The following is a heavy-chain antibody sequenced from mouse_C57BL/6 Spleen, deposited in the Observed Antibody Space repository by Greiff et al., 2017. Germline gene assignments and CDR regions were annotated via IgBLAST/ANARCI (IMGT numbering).Heavy chain of an antibody. V-gene: IGHV3-8*01. CDR3: ARSPLYYYGSSYAFDY. D-gene: IGHD1-1*01. CDR1: GYSITSDY. J-gene: IGHJ2*01. Sequence: DVMLVESGPGLAKPSQTLSLTCSVTGYSITSDYWNWIRKFPGNKLEYMGYISYSGSTYYNPSLKSRISITRDTSKNQYYLQLNSVTTEDTATYYCARSPLYYYGSSYAFDYWGQGTTLTVSS. CDR2: ISYSGST.